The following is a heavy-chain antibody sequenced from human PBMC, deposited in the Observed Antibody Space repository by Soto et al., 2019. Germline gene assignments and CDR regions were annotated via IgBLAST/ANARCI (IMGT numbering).Heavy chain of an antibody. Sequence: SETLSLTCTVSGGSISSGGYYWSWIRQHPGKGLEWIGYIYYSGSTYYNPSLKSRVTISVDTSKNQFSLKLSSVTAADTAVYYCARHCGGDCSSAEGHDYWGQGTLVTVSS. CDR2: IYYSGST. V-gene: IGHV4-31*03. CDR3: ARHCGGDCSSAEGHDY. J-gene: IGHJ4*02. D-gene: IGHD2-21*02. CDR1: GGSISSGGYY.